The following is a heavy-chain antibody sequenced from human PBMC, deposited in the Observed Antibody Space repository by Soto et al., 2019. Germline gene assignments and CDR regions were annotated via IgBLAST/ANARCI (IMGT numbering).Heavy chain of an antibody. Sequence: PSETLSLTCTVSGGSISSSSYYWGWIRQPPGKGLEWIGSIYYSGSTYYNPSLKSRVTISVDTSKNQFSLKLSSVTAADTAVYYCYSGSYSDYWGQGTLVTVSS. CDR1: GGSISSSSYY. CDR3: YSGSYSDY. CDR2: IYYSGST. J-gene: IGHJ4*02. D-gene: IGHD1-26*01. V-gene: IGHV4-39*01.